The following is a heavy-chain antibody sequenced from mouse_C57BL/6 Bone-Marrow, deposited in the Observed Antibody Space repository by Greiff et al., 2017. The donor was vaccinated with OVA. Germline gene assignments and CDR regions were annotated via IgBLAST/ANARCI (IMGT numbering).Heavy chain of an antibody. CDR3: AIPSYDYFPDY. CDR2: IHPSDSDT. J-gene: IGHJ2*01. CDR1: GYTFTSYW. V-gene: IGHV1-74*01. D-gene: IGHD2-4*01. Sequence: QVQLQQPGAELVKPGASVKVSCKASGYTFTSYWMHWVKQRPGQGLEWIGRIHPSDSDTNYNQQFKGKATLTVDKSSSTAYMQLSSLTSEDSAVYYCAIPSYDYFPDYWGQGTTLTVSS.